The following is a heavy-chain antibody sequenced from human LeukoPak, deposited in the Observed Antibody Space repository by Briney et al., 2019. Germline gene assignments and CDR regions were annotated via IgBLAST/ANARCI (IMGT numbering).Heavy chain of an antibody. J-gene: IGHJ4*02. D-gene: IGHD2-2*01. CDR3: ARGWGSIKASAAHFDN. V-gene: IGHV3-66*01. CDR1: GLTVSSNY. Sequence: PGGSLRLSCEASGLTVSSNYMSWVRQAPGKGLAWVSVIYSGGSAYYADSMKGRFTISRDNSKNTLYLQMKSLRVEDTAVYYCARGWGSIKASAAHFDNWGQGTLVTVSS. CDR2: IYSGGSA.